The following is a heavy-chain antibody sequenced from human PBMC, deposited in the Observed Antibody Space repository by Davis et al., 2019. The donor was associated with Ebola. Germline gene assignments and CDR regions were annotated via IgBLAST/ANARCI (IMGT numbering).Heavy chain of an antibody. CDR3: ARHSAGLDF. V-gene: IGHV5-51*01. Sequence: GESLNPSRKGLGYSFTTYCTTWVRQEPGKGLEWMGIACPGESDSRYSPSFQGQVIISVDKSINTAYLQWSSLKASDSALYYCARHSAGLDFWGQGTTVTVSS. CDR2: ACPGESDS. CDR1: GYSFTTYC. J-gene: IGHJ6*02.